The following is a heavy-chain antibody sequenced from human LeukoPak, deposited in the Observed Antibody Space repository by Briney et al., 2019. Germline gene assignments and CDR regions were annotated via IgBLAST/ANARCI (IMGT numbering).Heavy chain of an antibody. CDR3: ARDDYDTLTGYFYYFDY. CDR2: ISSSSSYI. Sequence: GGSLRLSCAASGFTFSSYSMNWVRQAPGKGLEWVSSISSSSSYIYYADSVKGRFTISRDNAKNSLYLQMNSLRAEDTAVYYCARDDYDTLTGYFYYFDYWGQGTLVTVSS. D-gene: IGHD3-9*01. CDR1: GFTFSSYS. V-gene: IGHV3-21*01. J-gene: IGHJ4*02.